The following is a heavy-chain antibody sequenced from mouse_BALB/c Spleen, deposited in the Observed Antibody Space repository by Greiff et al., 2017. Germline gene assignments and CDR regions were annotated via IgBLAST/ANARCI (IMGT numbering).Heavy chain of an antibody. CDR1: GFSLTSYD. CDR2: IWTGGGT. Sequence: QVQLKESGPGLVAPSQSLSITCTVSGFSLTSYDISWIRQPPGKGLEWLGVIWTGGGTNYNSAFMSRLSISKDNSKSQVFLKMNSLQTDDTAIYYCVRGYYGSSWHAMDYWGQGTSVTVSS. CDR3: VRGYYGSSWHAMDY. V-gene: IGHV2-9-2*01. D-gene: IGHD1-1*01. J-gene: IGHJ4*01.